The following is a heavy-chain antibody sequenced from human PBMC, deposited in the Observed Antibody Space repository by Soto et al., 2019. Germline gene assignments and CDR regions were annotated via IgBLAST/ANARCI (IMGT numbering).Heavy chain of an antibody. Sequence: QVQLVQSGAEVKKPGASVKVSCKASGYTFTSYGISWVRQAPGQGLEWMGWISAYNGNTNYAQKQQGRVTMTTDTSTSTAYMELRSLRSYDTTVYYCARPAYYCARRGCGTSWHLDYWGKGTLVTVSS. D-gene: IGHD2-2*01. CDR1: GYTFTSYG. CDR3: ARPAYYCARRGCGTSWHLDY. CDR2: ISAYNGNT. V-gene: IGHV1-18*04. J-gene: IGHJ4*02.